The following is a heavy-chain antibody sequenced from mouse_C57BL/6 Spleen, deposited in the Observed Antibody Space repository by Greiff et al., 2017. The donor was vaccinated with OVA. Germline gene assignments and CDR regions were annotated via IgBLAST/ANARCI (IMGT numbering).Heavy chain of an antibody. Sequence: EVKLVESGGGLVKPGGSLKLSCAASGFTFSSYAMSWVRQTPEKRLEWVATISDGGSYTYYPDNVKGRFTISRDNAKNNLYLQMGHLKSEDTAMYYCARDELVFAYWGQGTLVTVSA. V-gene: IGHV5-4*01. CDR3: ARDELVFAY. J-gene: IGHJ3*01. CDR2: ISDGGSYT. CDR1: GFTFSSYA. D-gene: IGHD4-1*01.